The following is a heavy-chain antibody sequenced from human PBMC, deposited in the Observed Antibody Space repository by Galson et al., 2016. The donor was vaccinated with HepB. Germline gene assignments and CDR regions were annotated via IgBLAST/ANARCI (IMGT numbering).Heavy chain of an antibody. J-gene: IGHJ5*02. V-gene: IGHV3-23*01. D-gene: IGHD6-19*01. CDR1: GLSFSDYA. CDR2: ISGSGGHT. CDR3: AKEPYGSGWFGQFDP. Sequence: SLRLSCAASGLSFSDYAMSWVRQAPGKGLEWVSGISGSGGHTYYADSVKGRFTISRDNSKNTLYLQMSGLRVEDTAVFYCAKEPYGSGWFGQFDPWGQGTLVSVSS.